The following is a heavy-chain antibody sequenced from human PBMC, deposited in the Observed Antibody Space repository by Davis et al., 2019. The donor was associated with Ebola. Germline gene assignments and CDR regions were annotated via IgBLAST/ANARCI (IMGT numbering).Heavy chain of an antibody. CDR3: ARDNSWTTAGTEYYYYGMDV. CDR2: ISSSSSYI. V-gene: IGHV3-21*01. CDR1: GFTFSSYE. D-gene: IGHD6-13*01. J-gene: IGHJ6*02. Sequence: GESLKISCAASGFTFSSYEMNWVRQAPGKGLEWVSSISSSSSYIYYADSVKGRFTISRDNAKNSLYLQMNSLRAEDTAVYYCARDNSWTTAGTEYYYYGMDVWGQGTTVTVSS.